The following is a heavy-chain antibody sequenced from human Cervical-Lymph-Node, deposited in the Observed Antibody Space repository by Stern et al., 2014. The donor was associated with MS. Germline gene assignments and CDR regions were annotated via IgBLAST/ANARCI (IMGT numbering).Heavy chain of an antibody. J-gene: IGHJ4*02. CDR3: ASDREYFDHLWGSYRFAPPGK. D-gene: IGHD3-16*02. CDR1: GFSVASNY. CDR2: IYRDSSP. V-gene: IGHV3-53*01. Sequence: EVQLEESGGGLIQPVGSLRLSCATSGFSVASNYISWVRQDPGKGLEWVSVIYRDSSPVYSDAVKGRFTISRDNSKNTVFLQMNSRRVEDTAVYYCASDREYFDHLWGSYRFAPPGKWSQGTRVTVSS.